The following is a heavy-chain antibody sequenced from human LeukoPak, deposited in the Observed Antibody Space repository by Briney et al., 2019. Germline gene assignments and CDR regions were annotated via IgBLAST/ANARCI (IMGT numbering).Heavy chain of an antibody. CDR1: GGSISIYY. V-gene: IGHV4-59*01. D-gene: IGHD1-1*01. Sequence: PSETLSLTCTVSGGSISIYYWSWIRQPPGKGLEWIGYIYYSGSTNYNPSLKSRVTILVDTSKNQFSLMMTSATAAATVVYYCERGMEGPYYFDYWGQGTLVTVSS. CDR3: ERGMEGPYYFDY. J-gene: IGHJ4*02. CDR2: IYYSGST.